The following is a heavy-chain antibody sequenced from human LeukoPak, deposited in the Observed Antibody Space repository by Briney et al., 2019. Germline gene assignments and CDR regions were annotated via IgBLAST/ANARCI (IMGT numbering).Heavy chain of an antibody. CDR3: AVQLERRRVLDY. CDR2: IWCDGSQK. V-gene: IGHV3-33*01. CDR1: GFTFSNYG. Sequence: PGRSLRLSCAASGFTFSNYGMHWVRQAPGKGLEWVAIIWCDGSQKYYADSVKGRFTISRDNSKNTLYLQMNSLRDTAVYFCAVQLERRRVLDYWGQGTLVTVSS. D-gene: IGHD1-1*01. J-gene: IGHJ4*02.